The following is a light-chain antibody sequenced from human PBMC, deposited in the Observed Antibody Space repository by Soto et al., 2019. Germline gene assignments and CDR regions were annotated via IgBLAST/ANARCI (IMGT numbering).Light chain of an antibody. CDR2: GNS. Sequence: QSVLTQPPSVSGAPGQRVTISCTGSSSNIGAGYDVHWYQQLPGTAPKLLIYGNSNRPSGVPDRFSDSNSGTSASLAITGLQAKDEADYYCQSYDSSLSDSGVFGGGTQLTVL. V-gene: IGLV1-40*01. CDR3: QSYDSSLSDSGV. CDR1: SSNIGAGYD. J-gene: IGLJ2*01.